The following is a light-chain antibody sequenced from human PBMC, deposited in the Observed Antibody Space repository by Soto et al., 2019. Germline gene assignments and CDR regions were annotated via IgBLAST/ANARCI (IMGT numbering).Light chain of an antibody. CDR1: SSDVGYYDY. CDR2: DVT. J-gene: IGLJ1*01. V-gene: IGLV2-11*01. CDR3: CSYAGTYYV. Sequence: QSALTQPRSVSGSPGQSVTISCTGTSSDVGYYDYVSWYQHHPGKAPKLMIYDVTKRPSGVPDRFSGSTSGNTASLTISGLQAEDEAEYYCCSYAGTYYVFGTATKLTVL.